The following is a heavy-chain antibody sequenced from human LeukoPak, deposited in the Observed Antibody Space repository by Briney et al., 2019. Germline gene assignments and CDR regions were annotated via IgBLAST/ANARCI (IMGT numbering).Heavy chain of an antibody. V-gene: IGHV3-7*01. CDR1: GFTFSSYW. Sequence: PGGSLRLSCAASGFTFSSYWMSWVRQAPGKGLEWVANIKQDGSEKYYVDSVKGRFTISRDNAKNSLYLQMNSLRAEDTAVYYCARDLIPGATSPFDIWGQGTMVTVSS. CDR3: ARDLIPGATSPFDI. J-gene: IGHJ3*02. CDR2: IKQDGSEK. D-gene: IGHD1-26*01.